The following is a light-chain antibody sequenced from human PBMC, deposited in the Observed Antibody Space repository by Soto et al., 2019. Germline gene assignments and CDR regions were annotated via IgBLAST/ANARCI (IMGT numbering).Light chain of an antibody. V-gene: IGKV3-11*01. CDR1: QSVSSY. CDR2: DAS. J-gene: IGKJ5*01. CDR3: QQHSNCPIT. Sequence: EIVLTQPPAPLSLSPGERATLSCTASQSVSSYLAWYQQKPGQAPRLLIYDASNRATCIPARFSGSGSGTDFTLTISSLEPEDVAVYYCQQHSNCPITFGQGTRLEIK.